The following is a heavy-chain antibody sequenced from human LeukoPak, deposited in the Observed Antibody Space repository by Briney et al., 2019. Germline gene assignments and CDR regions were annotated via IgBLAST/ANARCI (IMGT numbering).Heavy chain of an antibody. CDR3: ARDNSVRDTAWWFDP. CDR2: INPSGGST. Sequence: ASVKVSCEASGYTFTSNYMHWVRQAPGQGLEWMGVINPSGGSTSYAQKFQGRVTLTRDMSTSTDYLELSSLRSEDTAVYYCARDNSVRDTAWWFDPWGQGALVTVSS. J-gene: IGHJ5*02. V-gene: IGHV1-46*01. D-gene: IGHD2-21*02. CDR1: GYTFTSNY.